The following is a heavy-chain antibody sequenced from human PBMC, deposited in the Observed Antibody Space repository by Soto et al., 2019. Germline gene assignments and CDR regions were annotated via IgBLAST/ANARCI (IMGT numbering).Heavy chain of an antibody. CDR3: ARVGRGKKAGYNGLVSLGY. V-gene: IGHV1-69*06. D-gene: IGHD2-2*02. CDR2: IIPIFNTT. J-gene: IGHJ4*02. Sequence: QVQLVQSGAEVKTPGSSLKVSCTVSGTRFSNYVISWVRQAPGQGLEWLERIIPIFNTTQYPQKLQGRVTITADKSTYPASLELSSLRFDDTAVYYCARVGRGKKAGYNGLVSLGYWGQGTPVTVSS. CDR1: GTRFSNYV.